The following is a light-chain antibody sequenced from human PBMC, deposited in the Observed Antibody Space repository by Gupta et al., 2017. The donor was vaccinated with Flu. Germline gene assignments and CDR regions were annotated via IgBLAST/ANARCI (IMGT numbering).Light chain of an antibody. V-gene: IGLV3-1*01. CDR1: KLGDKY. Sequence: SYELTQPPSGSVSPGHTASITCSGDKLGDKYACWYQQKPGQSPVLAIYQDSTRPSGIPERFSGSNSGTTATLTISGTQAMDEADYYCQAWDSGTVVFGGGTKLTVL. CDR2: QDS. CDR3: QAWDSGTVV. J-gene: IGLJ2*01.